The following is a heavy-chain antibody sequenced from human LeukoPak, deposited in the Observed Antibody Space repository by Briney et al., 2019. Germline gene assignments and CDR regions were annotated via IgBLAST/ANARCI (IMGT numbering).Heavy chain of an antibody. Sequence: GASVKVSCKVSGYTLTELSMHWVRQAPGKGLEWMGGFDPEDGETVYAQKFQGRVTMTEDTSTDTAYMELSSLRSEDTAVYYCATAFWSGYSHEAFDIWGQGTMVTVSS. CDR1: GYTLTELS. V-gene: IGHV1-24*01. CDR3: ATAFWSGYSHEAFDI. J-gene: IGHJ3*02. CDR2: FDPEDGET. D-gene: IGHD3-3*01.